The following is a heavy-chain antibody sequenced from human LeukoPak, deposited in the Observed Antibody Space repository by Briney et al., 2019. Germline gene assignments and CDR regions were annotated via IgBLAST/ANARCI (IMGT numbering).Heavy chain of an antibody. CDR1: GYTLTELS. D-gene: IGHD3-10*01. V-gene: IGHV1-24*01. J-gene: IGHJ4*02. Sequence: ASVKVSCKVSGYTLTELSMHWVRQAPGKGREWMGGFDPEDGETIYAQKFQGRVTMTEDTSTDTAYMELSSLRSEDTAVYYCATRLEMVRGVLDYWGQGTLVTVSS. CDR3: ATRLEMVRGVLDY. CDR2: FDPEDGET.